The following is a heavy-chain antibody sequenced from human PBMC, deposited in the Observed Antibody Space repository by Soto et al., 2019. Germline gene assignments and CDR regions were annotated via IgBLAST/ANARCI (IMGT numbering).Heavy chain of an antibody. CDR3: ARIASAGRGWDV. Sequence: EVQLVESGGGLVQPGGSLRLSCAASGFTFSSYWMSWVRRSPVRGLEGGGKIKKDGRKKNYVDFMEGRFTISRDNAENSLYLQMNSLRAEDMAVYYCARIASAGRGWDVWGQGTTVVVSS. CDR1: GFTFSSYW. V-gene: IGHV3-7*01. J-gene: IGHJ6*02. D-gene: IGHD6-13*01. CDR2: IKKDGRKK.